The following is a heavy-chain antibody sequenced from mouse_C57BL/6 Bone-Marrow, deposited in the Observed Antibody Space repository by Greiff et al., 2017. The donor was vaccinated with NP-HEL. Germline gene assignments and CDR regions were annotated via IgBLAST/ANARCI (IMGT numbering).Heavy chain of an antibody. Sequence: EVKLVESGPELVKPGASVKISCKASGYSFTGYYMHWVKQSHGNILDWIGYIYPYNGVSSYNQKFKGKATLTVDKSSSTAYMELRSLTSEDSAVYYCAGFRGVYAMDYWGQGTSVTVSS. CDR1: GYSFTGYY. V-gene: IGHV1-31*01. CDR2: IYPYNGVS. J-gene: IGHJ4*01. CDR3: AGFRGVYAMDY.